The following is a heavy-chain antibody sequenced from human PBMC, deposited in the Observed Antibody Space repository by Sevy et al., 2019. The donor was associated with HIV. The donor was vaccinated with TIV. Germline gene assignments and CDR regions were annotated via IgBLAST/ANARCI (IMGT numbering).Heavy chain of an antibody. Sequence: GGSLRLSCAASGFNLNMYGMHWVRQAPGKGLEWVGQIWYDGSIKKYADSVKGRFTISRDNSKSTLYLQMNSLRGEDTAVYFCASEHNWDDAFDIWGQGTMVTVSS. V-gene: IGHV3-33*08. CDR1: GFNLNMYG. J-gene: IGHJ3*02. CDR2: IWYDGSIK. CDR3: ASEHNWDDAFDI. D-gene: IGHD1-1*01.